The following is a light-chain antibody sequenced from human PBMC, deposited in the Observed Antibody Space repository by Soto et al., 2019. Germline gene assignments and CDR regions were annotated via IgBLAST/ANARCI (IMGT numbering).Light chain of an antibody. CDR2: KAF. CDR1: QSISSW. V-gene: IGKV1-5*03. CDR3: QQYNSYPWT. Sequence: DIQMTQSPSTLSASVGDRVTITCRASQSISSWLAWYQQKPGKAPKLLIYKAFSLESGVPSRFSGSGSGTEFTLTISSLQPDDFATYYCQQYNSYPWTCGQGTKGDI. J-gene: IGKJ1*01.